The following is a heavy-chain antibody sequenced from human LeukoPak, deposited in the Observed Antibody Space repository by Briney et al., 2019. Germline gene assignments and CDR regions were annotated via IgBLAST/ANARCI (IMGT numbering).Heavy chain of an antibody. J-gene: IGHJ4*02. CDR2: IYSGGST. CDR1: GFTVSSNY. V-gene: IGHV3-66*01. Sequence: GGSLRLSCAASGFTVSSNYMSWVRQAPGKGLEWVSVIYSGGSTYYADSVKGRFTISRDNSKNTLYLQMNSLRAEDTAVYYCARDMDYPPYFDYWGQGTLVTVSS. CDR3: ARDMDYPPYFDY. D-gene: IGHD2-2*03.